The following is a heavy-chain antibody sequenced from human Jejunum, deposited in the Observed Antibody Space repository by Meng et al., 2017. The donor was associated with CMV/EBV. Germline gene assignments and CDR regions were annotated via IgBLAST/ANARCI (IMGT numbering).Heavy chain of an antibody. D-gene: IGHD6-13*01. CDR3: ASFKQQLVGGTYWYFDL. Sequence: MSWVRPAPGKAPAWVSGIFCGGDTYYAAVVKGRFTISRDNSKNTIYLQMNALRAEDTALYYCASFKQQLVGGTYWYFDLWGPGTLVTVSS. CDR2: IFCGGDT. J-gene: IGHJ2*01. V-gene: IGHV3-66*02.